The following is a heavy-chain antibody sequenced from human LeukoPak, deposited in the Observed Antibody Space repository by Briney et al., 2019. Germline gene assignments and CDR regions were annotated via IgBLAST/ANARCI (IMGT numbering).Heavy chain of an antibody. CDR2: IKSKADGGTI. CDR1: GFTFSSYS. CDR3: VSAIY. J-gene: IGHJ4*02. V-gene: IGHV3-15*07. Sequence: GGSLRLSCAASGFTFSSYSMNWVSQAPGEGLEWVGRIKSKADGGTIDYAAPVKDRFIISRDDSKNMLYLQMNSLKTEDTAVYYCVSAIYWGQGTLVTVSS. D-gene: IGHD6-25*01.